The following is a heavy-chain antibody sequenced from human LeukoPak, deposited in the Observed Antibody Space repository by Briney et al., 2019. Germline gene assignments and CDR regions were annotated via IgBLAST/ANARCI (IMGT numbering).Heavy chain of an antibody. J-gene: IGHJ6*02. V-gene: IGHV4-59*01. CDR2: IYYSGST. CDR1: GGSISSYY. Sequence: SETLSLTCTVSGGSISSYYWSWIRQPPGKGLEWIGYIYYSGSTNYNPSLKSRVTISVDTSKNQFSLKLNSVTAADTAVYYCARVSAAGMEFHYGMDVWGQGTTVFVSS. D-gene: IGHD6-13*01. CDR3: ARVSAAGMEFHYGMDV.